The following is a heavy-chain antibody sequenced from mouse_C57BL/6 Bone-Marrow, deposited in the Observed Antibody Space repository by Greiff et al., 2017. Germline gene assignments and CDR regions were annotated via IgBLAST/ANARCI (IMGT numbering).Heavy chain of an antibody. CDR1: GYTFTSYW. CDR3: ARSGYVYWYFDV. J-gene: IGHJ1*03. Sequence: QVQLQQPGAELVKPGASVKLSCKASGYTFTSYWMHWVKQRPGRGLEWIGRFDPNSGGTKYNEKFKSKATLTVDKPSSTAYMQLSSLTSEDSAVYYCARSGYVYWYFDVWGTGTTVTVSS. V-gene: IGHV1-72*01. D-gene: IGHD1-2*01. CDR2: FDPNSGGT.